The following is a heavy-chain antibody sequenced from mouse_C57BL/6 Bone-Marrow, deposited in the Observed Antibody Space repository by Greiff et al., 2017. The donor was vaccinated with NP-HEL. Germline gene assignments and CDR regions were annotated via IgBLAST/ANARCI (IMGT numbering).Heavy chain of an antibody. V-gene: IGHV10-3*01. Sequence: EVQLVESGGGLVQPKGSLKLSCAASGFTFNTYAMHWVRQAPGKGLEWVARIRSKSSNYATYYADSVKDRFTISRDDSQSMLYLQMNNLKTEDTAMYYCVRGSYSNYVRAYYYAMDYWGQGTSVTVSS. CDR1: GFTFNTYA. J-gene: IGHJ4*01. CDR3: VRGSYSNYVRAYYYAMDY. CDR2: IRSKSSNYAT. D-gene: IGHD2-5*01.